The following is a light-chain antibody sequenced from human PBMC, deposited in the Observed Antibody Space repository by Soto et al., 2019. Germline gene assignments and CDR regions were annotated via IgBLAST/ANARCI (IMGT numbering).Light chain of an antibody. Sequence: QSVLTQPASVSGSPGQSIAISCTGTSSDVGGYNSVSRYQQHPGKAPKLMIYNVSNRPSGVSDRFSGSKSGNTASLTISGLQAEDEADYYCSSYTSSNTYVFGTGTKLTVL. V-gene: IGLV2-14*03. CDR1: SSDVGGYNS. CDR3: SSYTSSNTYV. CDR2: NVS. J-gene: IGLJ1*01.